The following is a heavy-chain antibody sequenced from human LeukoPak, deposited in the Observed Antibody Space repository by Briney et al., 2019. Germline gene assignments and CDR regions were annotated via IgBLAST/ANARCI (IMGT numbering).Heavy chain of an antibody. CDR2: IAVGSGNT. D-gene: IGHD1-26*01. CDR3: AAGRDRYFQH. CDR1: GFTFTSSA. J-gene: IGHJ1*01. V-gene: IGHV1-58*02. Sequence: ASVKVSCKASGFTFTSSAMQWVRQARGQRLEWIGWIAVGSGNTNYAQKFQERVTITRDMSTSTAYMELSSLRSEDTAVYYCAAGRDRYFQHWGQGTLVTVSS.